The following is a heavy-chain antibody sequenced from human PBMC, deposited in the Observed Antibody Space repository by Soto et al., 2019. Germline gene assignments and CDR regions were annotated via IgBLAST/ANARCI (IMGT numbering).Heavy chain of an antibody. CDR1: GFTFDDYA. D-gene: IGHD6-19*01. V-gene: IGHV3-9*01. CDR2: ISWNSGSI. CDR3: AKAPGGWPDYYMDV. Sequence: EVQLVESGGGLVQPGRSLRLSCAASGFTFDDYAMHWVRQAPGKGLEGVSGISWNSGSIGYADSVKGRFTISRDNAKNSLYLQMNSLRAEDTALYYCAKAPGGWPDYYMDVWGKGTTVTVSS. J-gene: IGHJ6*03.